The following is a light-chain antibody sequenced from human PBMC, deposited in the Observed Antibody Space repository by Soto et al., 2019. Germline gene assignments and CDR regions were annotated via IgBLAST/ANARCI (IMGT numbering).Light chain of an antibody. CDR3: QQRSNWPPVT. J-gene: IGKJ5*01. Sequence: EIVMTQSPATLSVSPGERATLSFRASQSVSSNLAWYQQKPGQAPRLLIYGASTRATGIPARFSGSGSGTDFTLTISSLEPEDFAVYYCQQRSNWPPVTFGQGTRLEIK. CDR1: QSVSSN. CDR2: GAS. V-gene: IGKV3-15*01.